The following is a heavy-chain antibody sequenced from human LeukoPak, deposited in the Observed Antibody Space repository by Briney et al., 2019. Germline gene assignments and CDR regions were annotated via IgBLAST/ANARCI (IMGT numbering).Heavy chain of an antibody. J-gene: IGHJ4*02. Sequence: QPGGSLRLPCATSGFTFNNYAMTWVRQAPGKGLEWVSAIRSSGATTCYADSVKGRFTISRDNSKNTVYLQMNSLRAEDTAVYYCATRLSYYDFWSGYSSLGVLDYWGQGTLVTVSS. CDR2: IRSSGATT. V-gene: IGHV3-23*01. D-gene: IGHD3-3*01. CDR3: ATRLSYYDFWSGYSSLGVLDY. CDR1: GFTFNNYA.